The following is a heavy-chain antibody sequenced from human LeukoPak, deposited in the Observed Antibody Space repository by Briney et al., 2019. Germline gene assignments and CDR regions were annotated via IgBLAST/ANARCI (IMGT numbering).Heavy chain of an antibody. CDR1: GGTFSSYA. V-gene: IGHV1-69*13. D-gene: IGHD6-13*01. J-gene: IGHJ4*02. Sequence: SVKVSCTASGGTFSSYAISWVRQAPGQGLEWMGGIIPIFGTANYAQKFQGRVTITADESTSTAYMELSSLRSEDTAVYYCARPESNGIAAAGNDYWGQGTLVTVSS. CDR2: IIPIFGTA. CDR3: ARPESNGIAAAGNDY.